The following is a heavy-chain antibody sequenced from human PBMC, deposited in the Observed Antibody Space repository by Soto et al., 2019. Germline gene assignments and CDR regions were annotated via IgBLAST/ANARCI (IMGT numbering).Heavy chain of an antibody. CDR3: ARQQWLVLNAFDI. V-gene: IGHV4-59*01. J-gene: IGHJ3*02. D-gene: IGHD6-19*01. CDR1: GGSISSYY. Sequence: SETLSLTCTVSGGSISSYYWRWIRQPPGKGLEWIGYIYYSGSTNYNPSLKSRVTISVDTSKNQFSLKLSSVTAADTAVYYCARQQWLVLNAFDIWGQGTMVT. CDR2: IYYSGST.